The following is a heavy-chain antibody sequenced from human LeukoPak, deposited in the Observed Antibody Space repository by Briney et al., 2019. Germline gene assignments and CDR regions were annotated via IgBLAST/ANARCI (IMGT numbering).Heavy chain of an antibody. J-gene: IGHJ4*02. CDR1: GFTFSSYS. D-gene: IGHD3-10*02. CDR3: ARERLLSSKTDY. CDR2: ISSSSSYI. V-gene: IGHV3-21*01. Sequence: GGSLRPSCAASGFTFSSYSMNWVRQAPGKGLEWVSSISSSSSYIYYADSVKGRFTISRDNAKNSLYLQMNSLRAEDTAVYYCARERLLSSKTDYWGQGTLVTVSS.